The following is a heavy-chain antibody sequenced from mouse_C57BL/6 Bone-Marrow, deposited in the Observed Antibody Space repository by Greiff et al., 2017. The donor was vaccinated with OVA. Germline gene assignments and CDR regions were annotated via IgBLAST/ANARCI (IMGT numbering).Heavy chain of an antibody. V-gene: IGHV1-82*01. CDR2: IYPGDGDT. CDR3: ARAPYYYGSSLGYFDD. Sequence: VQLQQSGPELVKPGASVKISCKASGYAFSSYWMNWVKQRTGQGLEWIGRIYPGDGDTNYNEKFKGKATLTADKSSSTAYMQHSSLTSEDSAVYYVARAPYYYGSSLGYFDDWGKGTTVTVSS. D-gene: IGHD1-1*01. CDR1: GYAFSSYW. J-gene: IGHJ1*03.